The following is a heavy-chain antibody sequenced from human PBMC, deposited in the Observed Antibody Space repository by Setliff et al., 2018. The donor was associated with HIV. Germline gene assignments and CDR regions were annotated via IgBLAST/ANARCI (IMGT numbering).Heavy chain of an antibody. CDR3: TRVLAGWTVTSYNYYYMDV. Sequence: SETLSLTCTVSGGSVNSGAYYWSWIRQHPGKGLEWIGYIFYSGSTFYTPSLKSRLNISVDTSKNQFSLKLHSVTAADTAVYYCTRVLAGWTVTSYNYYYMDVWGKGTTVTVSS. J-gene: IGHJ6*03. CDR1: GGSVNSGAYY. D-gene: IGHD4-17*01. V-gene: IGHV4-31*03. CDR2: IFYSGST.